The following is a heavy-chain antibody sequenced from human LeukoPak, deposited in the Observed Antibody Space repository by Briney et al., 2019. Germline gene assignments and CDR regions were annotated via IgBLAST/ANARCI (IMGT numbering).Heavy chain of an antibody. CDR1: GGTFSSYA. J-gene: IGHJ4*02. Sequence: GSSVKVSCKASGGTFSSYAISWVRQAPGQGLEWMGRIIPILGIANYAQKFQGRVTITADKSTSTAYMELSSLRSEDTAVYYCARDYDSSGYYYVRFFDYWGQGTLVTVSS. V-gene: IGHV1-69*04. D-gene: IGHD3-22*01. CDR3: ARDYDSSGYYYVRFFDY. CDR2: IIPILGIA.